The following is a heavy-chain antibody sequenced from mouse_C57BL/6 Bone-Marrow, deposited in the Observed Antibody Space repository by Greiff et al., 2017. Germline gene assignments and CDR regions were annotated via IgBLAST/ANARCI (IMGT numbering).Heavy chain of an antibody. D-gene: IGHD1-1*01. V-gene: IGHV1-53*01. CDR2: INPSNGGT. CDR3: ARSFYYGSSYGLWFAY. CDR1: GYTFTSYW. Sequence: QVQLKQPGTELVKPGASVKLSCKASGYTFTSYWMHWVKQRPGQGLEWIGNINPSNGGTNYNEKFKSKATLTVDKSSSTAYMQLSSLTSEDSAVYYCARSFYYGSSYGLWFAYWGQGTLVTVSA. J-gene: IGHJ3*01.